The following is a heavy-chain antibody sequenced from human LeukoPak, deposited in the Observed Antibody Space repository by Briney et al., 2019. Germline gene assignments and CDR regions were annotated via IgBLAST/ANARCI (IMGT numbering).Heavy chain of an antibody. V-gene: IGHV3-7*01. CDR3: ARRQGSFYYYYYMDV. CDR2: IKQDGSEK. J-gene: IGHJ6*03. D-gene: IGHD1-26*01. CDR1: GFTFSSYG. Sequence: GGSLRLSCAASGFTFSSYGMSWVRQAPGKGLEWVANIKQDGSEKYYVDSVKGRFTISRDNAKNSLYLQMNSLRAEDTAVYYCARRQGSFYYYYYMDVWGKGTTVTVSS.